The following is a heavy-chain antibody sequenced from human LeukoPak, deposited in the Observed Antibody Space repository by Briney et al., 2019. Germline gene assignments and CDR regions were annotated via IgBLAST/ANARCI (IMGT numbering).Heavy chain of an antibody. Sequence: GGSLRLSCAASGFTFSSYSMNWVRQAPGKGLEWVSSISSSSSYIYYADSVKGRFTISRDNAKNSLYLQMNSLRAEDTAVYYCARDPPEYYDILTGPGGYFDYWGQGTLVTVSS. CDR3: ARDPPEYYDILTGPGGYFDY. J-gene: IGHJ4*02. CDR2: ISSSSSYI. D-gene: IGHD3-9*01. CDR1: GFTFSSYS. V-gene: IGHV3-21*04.